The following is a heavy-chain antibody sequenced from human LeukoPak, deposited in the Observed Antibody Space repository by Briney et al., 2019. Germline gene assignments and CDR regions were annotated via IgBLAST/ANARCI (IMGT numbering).Heavy chain of an antibody. Sequence: GESLKISCKGSGCSFTSYWIGWVRQMPGKGLEWMGIITPGDSDTRYSPSFQGQVTISADKSISTAYLQWSSLKASDTAMYYCARQRGMTTVAGDAFDIWGQGTMVTVSS. V-gene: IGHV5-51*01. D-gene: IGHD4-17*01. CDR3: ARQRGMTTVAGDAFDI. CDR2: ITPGDSDT. J-gene: IGHJ3*02. CDR1: GCSFTSYW.